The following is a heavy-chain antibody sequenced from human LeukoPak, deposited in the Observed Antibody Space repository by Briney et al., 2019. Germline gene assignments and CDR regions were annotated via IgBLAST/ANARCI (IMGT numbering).Heavy chain of an antibody. CDR1: GFTFSDYT. CDR3: VRGEYSYGLLDYYYYMDV. Sequence: GGSLRLSCAASGFTFSDYTMNWVRQAPGKGLEWVSSISSSSSYIYYADSVKGRFTISRDNAKNSLSLQMKSLRAEDTAVYYCVRGEYSYGLLDYYYYMDVWGKGTTVTVSS. CDR2: ISSSSSYI. V-gene: IGHV3-21*01. D-gene: IGHD5-18*01. J-gene: IGHJ6*03.